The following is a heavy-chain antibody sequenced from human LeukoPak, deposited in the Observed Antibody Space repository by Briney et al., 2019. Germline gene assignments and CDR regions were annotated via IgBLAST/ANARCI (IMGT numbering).Heavy chain of an antibody. V-gene: IGHV3-15*07. CDR2: VKTNADGEPT. D-gene: IGHD1-1*01. CDR3: TTGIDDGGGY. J-gene: IGHJ4*02. Sequence: GGSLRLSCVSSGFTFAKVWMNWVRQAPGKDLEWVGRVKTNADGEPTDYAAPVEGRFVISRDDSKKTLYLEMNSLRVDDTALYFCTTGIDDGGGYWGQGTMVTVSS. CDR1: GFTFAKVW.